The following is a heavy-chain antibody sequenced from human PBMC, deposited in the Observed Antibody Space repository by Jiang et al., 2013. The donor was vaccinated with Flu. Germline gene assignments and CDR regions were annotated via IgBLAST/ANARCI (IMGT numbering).Heavy chain of an antibody. Sequence: RLSCAASGFTFSSYAMHWVRQAPGKGLEWVAVISYDGSNKYYADSVKGRFTISRDNSKNTLYLQMNSLRAEDTAVYYCARDRPRAYYYDSSGYPYYYYGMDVWGQGTTVTVSS. D-gene: IGHD3-22*01. J-gene: IGHJ6*02. V-gene: IGHV3-30-3*01. CDR2: ISYDGSNK. CDR1: GFTFSSYA. CDR3: ARDRPRAYYYDSSGYPYYYYGMDV.